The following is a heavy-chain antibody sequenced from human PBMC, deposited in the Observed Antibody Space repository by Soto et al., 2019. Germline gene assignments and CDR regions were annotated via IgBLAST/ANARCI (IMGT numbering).Heavy chain of an antibody. D-gene: IGHD5-18*01. CDR1: GFTFSDYY. V-gene: IGHV3-11*03. CDR3: ARSGYSYGYRAHFDY. J-gene: IGHJ4*02. Sequence: GGSLRLSCAASGFTFSDYYMSWIRQAPGKGLEWVSYISSSSSYTNYADSVKGRFTISRDNAKNSLYLQMNSLRAEDTAVYYCARSGYSYGYRAHFDYWGQGTLVTVSS. CDR2: ISSSSSYT.